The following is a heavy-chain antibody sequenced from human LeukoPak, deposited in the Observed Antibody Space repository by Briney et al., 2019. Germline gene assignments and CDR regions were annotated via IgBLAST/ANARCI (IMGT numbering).Heavy chain of an antibody. Sequence: SETLSLTCTVSGGSISSGDYYWSWIRQPPGKGLEWIGYIYYSGSTYYNPSLKSRVTISVDTSKNQFSLKLSSVTAADTAVYYCAREGRGITYYYDFWSGKPHYYYYGMDVWGQGTTVTVSS. J-gene: IGHJ6*02. V-gene: IGHV4-30-4*02. CDR2: IYYSGST. CDR1: GGSISSGDYY. D-gene: IGHD3-3*01. CDR3: AREGRGITYYYDFWSGKPHYYYYGMDV.